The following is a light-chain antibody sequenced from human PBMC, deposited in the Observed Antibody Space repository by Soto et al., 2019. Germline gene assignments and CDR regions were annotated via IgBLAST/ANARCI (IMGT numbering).Light chain of an antibody. V-gene: IGKV1D-12*01. J-gene: IGKJ4*01. CDR2: GAS. CDR1: QDISTL. Sequence: DIQMTQSPSSVSASIGDTVTITCRASQDISTLLAWYQQKPGKAPKLLIYGASTLESGVPSRFSGRGSATDFTLTISSLQPEDFATYFCQQADSFPLTFGGGTKVDSK. CDR3: QQADSFPLT.